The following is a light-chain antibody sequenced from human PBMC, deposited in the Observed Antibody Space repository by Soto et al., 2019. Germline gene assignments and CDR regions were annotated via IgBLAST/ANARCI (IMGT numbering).Light chain of an antibody. CDR3: QQYSSRPPQT. CDR1: QSVLYSSNNKNY. V-gene: IGKV4-1*01. Sequence: DIVMTQSPDSLAVSLGERATINCKSSQSVLYSSNNKNYLAWYQQKPGQPPKLLIYWASTREAGVPDRFSGSGSRTDFSLTTSSLQAQDVAVYYCQQYSSRPPQTFGPGTRLEIK. J-gene: IGKJ5*01. CDR2: WAS.